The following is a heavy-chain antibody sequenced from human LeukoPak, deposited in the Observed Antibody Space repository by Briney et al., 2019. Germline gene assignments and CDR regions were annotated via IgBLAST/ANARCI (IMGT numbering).Heavy chain of an antibody. D-gene: IGHD1-26*01. CDR3: AREVIIVGDSDAFDL. J-gene: IGHJ3*01. Sequence: PSETLSLTCTISGGSISSANPFWSWVRQSPGEGLEWIGYIFYDGRAHYNPSLRSRLSMSIDVSKNQFSLSLGSVTAADTAIYYCAREVIIVGDSDAFDLWGHGTMVTVSS. V-gene: IGHV4-30-4*08. CDR2: IFYDGRA. CDR1: GGSISSANPF.